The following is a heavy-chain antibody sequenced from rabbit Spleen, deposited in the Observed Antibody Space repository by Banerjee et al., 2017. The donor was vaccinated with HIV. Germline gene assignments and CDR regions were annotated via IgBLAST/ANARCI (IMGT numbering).Heavy chain of an antibody. J-gene: IGHJ6*01. Sequence: QQLEESGGRLVQPGGSLTLSCKAYGFTISNYWMNWVRQAPGKGLEWIGIIYPITDTTYYANWVNGRFTISSDNARNTVDLQMNSLTVADTATYFCAREDVGGSVSLWGPGTLVTVS. V-gene: IGHV1S7*01. D-gene: IGHD1-1*01. CDR2: IYPITDTT. CDR3: AREDVGGSVSL. CDR1: GFTISNYW.